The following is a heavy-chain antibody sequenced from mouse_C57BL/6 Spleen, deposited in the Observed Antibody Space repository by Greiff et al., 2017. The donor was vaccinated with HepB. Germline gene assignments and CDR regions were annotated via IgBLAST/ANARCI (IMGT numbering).Heavy chain of an antibody. CDR3: AREGELLRAFAY. CDR2: INPNNGGT. CDR1: GYTFTDYN. V-gene: IGHV1-22*01. Sequence: VQLQQSGPELVKPGASVKMSCKASGYTFTDYNMHWVKQSHGKSLEWIGYINPNNGGTSYNQKFKGKATLNVNKSSSTAYMELRSLTSEDSAVYYCAREGELLRAFAYWGQGTLVTVSA. D-gene: IGHD1-1*01. J-gene: IGHJ3*01.